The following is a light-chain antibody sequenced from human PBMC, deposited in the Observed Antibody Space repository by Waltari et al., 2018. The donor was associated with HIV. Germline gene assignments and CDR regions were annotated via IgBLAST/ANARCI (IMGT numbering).Light chain of an antibody. CDR1: ISDIGGFAY. J-gene: IGLJ2*01. CDR3: SSYTSLSTSVV. Sequence: HSALTQPASVSGSPGQSITISCSGTISDIGGFAYVSWYQQHPGKVPKLIIFEVTNRPSGVSDRFSGSKSGSTASLTISGLQAEDEADYYCSSYTSLSTSVVFGGGTKLTVL. CDR2: EVT. V-gene: IGLV2-14*01.